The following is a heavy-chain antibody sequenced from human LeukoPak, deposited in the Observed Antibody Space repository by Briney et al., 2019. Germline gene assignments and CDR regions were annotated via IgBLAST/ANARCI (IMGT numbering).Heavy chain of an antibody. CDR1: GYTFTGYY. CDR3: ARVSTMVRGVMTFDP. V-gene: IGHV1-2*06. D-gene: IGHD3-10*01. Sequence: SXXVSCKASGYTFTGYYMHWVRQAPGQGLEWMGRINPNSGGTNYAQKSQGRVTMTRDTSISTAYMELSRLRSDDTAVYYCARVSTMVRGVMTFDPWGQGTLVTVSS. J-gene: IGHJ5*02. CDR2: INPNSGGT.